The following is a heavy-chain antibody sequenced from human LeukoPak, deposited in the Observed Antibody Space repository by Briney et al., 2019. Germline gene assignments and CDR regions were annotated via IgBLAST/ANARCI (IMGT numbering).Heavy chain of an antibody. CDR2: ISGSGGST. V-gene: IGHV3-23*01. Sequence: GGSLRLSCAASGFTFSSYGMSWVRQAPGEGLEWVSAISGSGGSTYYADSVKGRFTISRDNSKNTLYLQMNSLRAEDTAVYYCARAAAETGAFRDNWFDPWGQGTLVTVSS. D-gene: IGHD6-19*01. J-gene: IGHJ5*02. CDR1: GFTFSSYG. CDR3: ARAAAETGAFRDNWFDP.